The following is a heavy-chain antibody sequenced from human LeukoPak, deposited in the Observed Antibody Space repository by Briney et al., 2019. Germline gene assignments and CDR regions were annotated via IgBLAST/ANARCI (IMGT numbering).Heavy chain of an antibody. CDR1: GGSINSYY. Sequence: SETLSLTCTVSGGSINSYYWSWIRQPPGKGLEWIGYIYTSGSTNYNPSLKSRVTISVDTSKNQFSLKLSSVTAADTAVYYCALGIYWYFDLWGRGTLVTVSS. D-gene: IGHD3-10*01. CDR2: IYTSGST. J-gene: IGHJ2*01. V-gene: IGHV4-4*09. CDR3: ALGIYWYFDL.